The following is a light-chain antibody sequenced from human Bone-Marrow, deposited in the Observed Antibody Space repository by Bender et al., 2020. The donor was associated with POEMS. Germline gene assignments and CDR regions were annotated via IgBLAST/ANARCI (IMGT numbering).Light chain of an antibody. CDR1: DSNFGGNN. J-gene: IGLJ3*02. V-gene: IGLV1-44*01. Sequence: QSVLTQPPSASGTPGQSVIISCSGTDSNFGGNNVNWYQHLPGSAPRLVVYSDYQRPSGVPARFSGSKSGTSASLAISDIQSEDEADYYCQSYDTRLDGSRVFGGGTRVTVL. CDR2: SDY. CDR3: QSYDTRLDGSRV.